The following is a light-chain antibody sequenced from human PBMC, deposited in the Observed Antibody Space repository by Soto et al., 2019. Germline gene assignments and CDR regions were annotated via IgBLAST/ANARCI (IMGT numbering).Light chain of an antibody. CDR2: AAS. J-gene: IGKJ3*01. V-gene: IGKV1-39*01. CDR3: QQSDSTPFT. CDR1: QSISSY. Sequence: DIQMTQSPSSLSASVGDRVTITCRASQSISSYLNWYQQKLGKAPKLLIYAASSLQSGVPSRFSGSGSGTDFTLTISSLQPEDFATYYCQQSDSTPFTFGPGTKVDIK.